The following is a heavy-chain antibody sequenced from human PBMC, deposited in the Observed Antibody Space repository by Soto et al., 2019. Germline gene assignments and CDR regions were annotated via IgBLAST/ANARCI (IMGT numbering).Heavy chain of an antibody. Sequence: SETLSLTCAVYGGSFSGYYWSWIRQPPGKGLEWIGEINHSGSTNYNPSLKSRVTISVDTSKNQFSLKLSSVTAADTAVYYCARVPVLRYFDFTDWGQGTLVTVSS. CDR2: INHSGST. D-gene: IGHD3-9*01. J-gene: IGHJ4*02. CDR1: GGSFSGYY. CDR3: ARVPVLRYFDFTD. V-gene: IGHV4-34*01.